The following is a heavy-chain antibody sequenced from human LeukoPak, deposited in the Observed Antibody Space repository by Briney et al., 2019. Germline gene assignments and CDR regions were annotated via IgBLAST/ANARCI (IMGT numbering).Heavy chain of an antibody. J-gene: IGHJ3*02. V-gene: IGHV1-2*02. D-gene: IGHD3-22*01. CDR2: INPNSGGT. CDR3: ARGLVDPYYYDSSGYLAFDI. Sequence: ASVKVSCKASGYTFTGYYMHWVRQAPGQGLEWMGWINPNSGGTNYAQKFQGRVTMTRDTSISTAYMELSRLRSDDTAVYYCARGLVDPYYYDSSGYLAFDIWGQGTMVTVSS. CDR1: GYTFTGYY.